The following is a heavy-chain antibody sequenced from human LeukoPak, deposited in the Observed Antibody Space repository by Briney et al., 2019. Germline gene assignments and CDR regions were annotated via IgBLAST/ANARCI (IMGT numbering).Heavy chain of an antibody. Sequence: ASVKVSCKASGGTFSSYAISWVRQATGQGLEWMGWMNPNSGNTGYAQKFQGRVTITRNTSISTAYMELSSLRSEDTAVYYCARARYCSSTRCYPDYWGQGTLVTVSS. J-gene: IGHJ4*02. D-gene: IGHD2-2*01. CDR2: MNPNSGNT. V-gene: IGHV1-8*03. CDR1: GGTFSSYA. CDR3: ARARYCSSTRCYPDY.